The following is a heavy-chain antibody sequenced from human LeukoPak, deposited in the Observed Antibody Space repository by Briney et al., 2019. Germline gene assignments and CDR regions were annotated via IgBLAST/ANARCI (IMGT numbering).Heavy chain of an antibody. CDR3: ARGQSWSYDFWSGYYPNWFDT. CDR2: INHSGST. J-gene: IGHJ5*02. CDR1: GGSFSGYY. V-gene: IGHV4-34*01. Sequence: PSETLSLTCAVYGGSFSGYYWSWIRQPPGKGLEWIGEINHSGSTNYNPSLKSRVTISVDTSKNQFSMKMSSVTGADTAVYYCARGQSWSYDFWSGYYPNWFDTWGKGTLVTVSS. D-gene: IGHD3-3*01.